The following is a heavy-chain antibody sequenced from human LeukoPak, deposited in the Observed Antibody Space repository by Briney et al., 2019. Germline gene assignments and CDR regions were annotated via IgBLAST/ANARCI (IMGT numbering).Heavy chain of an antibody. CDR2: IIPIFGTA. V-gene: IGHV1-69*13. D-gene: IGHD3-22*01. CDR1: GGTFSSYA. Sequence: SVKVSCKASGGTFSSYAISWVRQAPGQGLEWMGEIIPIFGTANYAQKFQGRVTITADESTSTAYMELSSLRSEDTAVYYCARENPYYDSSGFSEVGYYFDYWGQGTLVTVSS. J-gene: IGHJ4*02. CDR3: ARENPYYDSSGFSEVGYYFDY.